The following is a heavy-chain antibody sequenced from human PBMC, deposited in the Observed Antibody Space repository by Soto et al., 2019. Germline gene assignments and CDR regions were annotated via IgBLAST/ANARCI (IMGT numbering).Heavy chain of an antibody. Sequence: ASVKVSCKVSGYTLTELSMHWVRQAPGKGLEWMGGFDPEDGETIYAQKFQGRVTMTEDTSTDTAYMELSSLRSEDTAVYYCATALAAATHFDYWGQGTLVTVS. CDR2: FDPEDGET. CDR1: GYTLTELS. J-gene: IGHJ4*02. CDR3: ATALAAATHFDY. D-gene: IGHD6-13*01. V-gene: IGHV1-24*01.